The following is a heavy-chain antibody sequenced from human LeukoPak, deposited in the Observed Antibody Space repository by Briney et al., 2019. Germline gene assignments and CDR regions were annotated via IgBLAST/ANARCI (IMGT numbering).Heavy chain of an antibody. D-gene: IGHD5-18*01. J-gene: IGHJ4*02. CDR2: IRYDGSNK. Sequence: PGGSLRLSCAASGFTFSSYGMHWVRQAPGKGLEWVAFIRYDGSNKYYADSVKGRFTISRDNSKNTLYLQMNSLRAEDTAVYYCARVDTAMAIPHFDYWGQGTLVTVSS. CDR3: ARVDTAMAIPHFDY. CDR1: GFTFSSYG. V-gene: IGHV3-30*02.